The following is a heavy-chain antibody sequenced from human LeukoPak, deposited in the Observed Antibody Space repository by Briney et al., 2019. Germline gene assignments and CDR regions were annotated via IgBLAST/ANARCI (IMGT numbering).Heavy chain of an antibody. CDR3: ARGRGFWSGYYLDY. V-gene: IGHV4-34*01. J-gene: IGHJ4*02. D-gene: IGHD3-3*01. CDR1: DGSVSGYY. CDR2: INHSGST. Sequence: SETLSLTCAVYDGSVSGYYWSWIRQPPGKGLEWSGEINHSGSTNYNPSLKSRVTISVDTSKNQFSLKLSSVTAADTAVYYCARGRGFWSGYYLDYWGQGTLVTVSS.